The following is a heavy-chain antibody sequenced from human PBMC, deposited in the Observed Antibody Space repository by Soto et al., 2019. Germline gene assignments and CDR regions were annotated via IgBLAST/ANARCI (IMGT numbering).Heavy chain of an antibody. V-gene: IGHV4-59*01. J-gene: IGHJ5*02. Sequence: QVQLQESGPGLLKPSETLTLTCTVSGGSMRNYYWNWIRQPPGKGLEWIGYMYDSGSTKYNPSLKSRVTISADTSKNQLSLKLSSVTTADTAVYYCARAPMVRGGMTIGDWLDPWGQGTLVSVSS. CDR1: GGSMRNYY. D-gene: IGHD3-10*01. CDR2: MYDSGST. CDR3: ARAPMVRGGMTIGDWLDP.